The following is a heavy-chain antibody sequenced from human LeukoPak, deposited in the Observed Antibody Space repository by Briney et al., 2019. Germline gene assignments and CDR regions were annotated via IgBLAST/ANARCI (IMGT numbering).Heavy chain of an antibody. Sequence: GGSLRLSCAASGFTFSSYAMSWVRQAPGKGLEWVSAISGSGGTTYYADSVKGRFTISRDSSKNTLFLQMNSLRAEDTAVYYCAKDRAGTSGTRRGIDYWGQGTLVTVSS. CDR1: GFTFSSYA. V-gene: IGHV3-23*01. D-gene: IGHD3-10*01. J-gene: IGHJ4*02. CDR2: ISGSGGTT. CDR3: AKDRAGTSGTRRGIDY.